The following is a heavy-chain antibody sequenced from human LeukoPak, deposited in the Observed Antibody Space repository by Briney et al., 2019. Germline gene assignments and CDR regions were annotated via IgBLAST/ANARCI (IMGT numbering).Heavy chain of an antibody. CDR1: GFTFSSYA. CDR2: ISGSGGST. J-gene: IGHJ4*02. D-gene: IGHD6-19*01. Sequence: GGSLRLSWAASGFTFSSYAMSWVRQAPGKGLEWVSAISGSGGSTYYADSVKGRFTISRDNSKNTLYLQMNSRRAEDTAVYYCAKDDGVRAVAHFDYWGQGTLVTVSS. V-gene: IGHV3-23*01. CDR3: AKDDGVRAVAHFDY.